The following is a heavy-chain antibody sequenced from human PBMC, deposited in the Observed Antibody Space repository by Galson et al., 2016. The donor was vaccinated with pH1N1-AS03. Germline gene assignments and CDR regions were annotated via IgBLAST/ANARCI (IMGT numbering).Heavy chain of an antibody. D-gene: IGHD6-19*01. CDR2: FDPSDSHT. J-gene: IGHJ4*01. CDR3: ARLTLSSGWPCDY. CDR1: GYSFTNYW. Sequence: QSGAEVTKPGESLRISRKGSGYSFTNYWINWVRQMPGKGLEWMGRFDPSDSHTSYSPSFQGHVTFSADKSINTAYLQWSSLKSSDTAIYYCARLTLSSGWPCDYWGQGTLVTVSS. V-gene: IGHV5-10-1*01.